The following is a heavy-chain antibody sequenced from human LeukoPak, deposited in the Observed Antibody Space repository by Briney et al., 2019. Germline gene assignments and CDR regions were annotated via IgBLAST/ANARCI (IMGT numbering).Heavy chain of an antibody. D-gene: IGHD6-19*01. CDR1: GFTFSSYS. CDR2: ISSSSSYI. J-gene: IGHJ4*02. V-gene: IGHV3-21*01. CDR3: ARHSSGWMGFDY. Sequence: GSLRLSCAASGFTFSSYSMNWVRQAPGKGLEWVSSISSSSSYIYYADSVEGRFTISRDNAKNSLYLQMNSLRAEDTAVYYCARHSSGWMGFDYWGQGTLVTVSS.